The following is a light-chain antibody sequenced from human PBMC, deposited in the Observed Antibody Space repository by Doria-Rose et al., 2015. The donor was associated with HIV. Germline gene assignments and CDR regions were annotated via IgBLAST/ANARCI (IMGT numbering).Light chain of an antibody. CDR3: QQYGTSRGT. CDR1: QRVKSSY. J-gene: IGKJ5*01. Sequence: TQSPGTLSLSPGERATLSCRASQRVKSSYLAWYQQKPGQAPRLLIYDASTSTTGIPDRFSGSGSGTDFTLTISRLEPEDVAVYYCQQYGTSRGTFGQGTRLEIK. CDR2: DAS. V-gene: IGKV3-20*01.